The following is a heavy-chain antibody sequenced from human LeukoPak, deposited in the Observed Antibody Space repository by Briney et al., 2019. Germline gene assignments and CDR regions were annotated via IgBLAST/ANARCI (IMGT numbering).Heavy chain of an antibody. Sequence: PSETLSLTCTVSGGSISSYYWSWIRQPAGKGLEWIGRIYTSGSTNYNPSLKSRVTMSVDTSKNQFSLKLSSVTAADTAVYYCARDGDGYNWGAFDYWGQGTLVTVSS. CDR3: ARDGDGYNWGAFDY. CDR2: IYTSGST. J-gene: IGHJ4*02. V-gene: IGHV4-4*07. D-gene: IGHD5-24*01. CDR1: GGSISSYY.